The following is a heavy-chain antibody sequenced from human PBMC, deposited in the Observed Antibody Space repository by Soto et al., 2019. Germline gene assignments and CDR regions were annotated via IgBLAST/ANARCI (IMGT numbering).Heavy chain of an antibody. CDR1: GGSISSYY. V-gene: IGHV4-59*01. CDR2: IYYSGST. J-gene: IGHJ6*02. CDR3: ARARMVRGAPLGMDV. D-gene: IGHD3-10*01. Sequence: PSETLSLTCTVSGGSISSYYWSWIRQPPGKGLEWIGYIYYSGSTNYNPSLKSRVTISVDTSKNQFSLKLSSVTAADTAVYYCARARMVRGAPLGMDVWGQGTTVTVS.